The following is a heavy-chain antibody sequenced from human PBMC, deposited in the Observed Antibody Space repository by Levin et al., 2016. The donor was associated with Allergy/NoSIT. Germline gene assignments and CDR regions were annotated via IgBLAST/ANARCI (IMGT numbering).Heavy chain of an antibody. V-gene: IGHV3-33*01. D-gene: IGHD3-10*01. CDR2: IWYDGSTQ. Sequence: GGSLRLSCAASGFTFSRYGMHWVRQAPGKGLEWVAVIWYDGSTQFYADSVKGRFTISRDNSKNTLYLQVNSLRAEDTAVYYCARDGIGSGTDSYFLDQWGQGTLVTVSS. CDR3: ARDGIGSGTDSYFLDQ. J-gene: IGHJ4*02. CDR1: GFTFSRYG.